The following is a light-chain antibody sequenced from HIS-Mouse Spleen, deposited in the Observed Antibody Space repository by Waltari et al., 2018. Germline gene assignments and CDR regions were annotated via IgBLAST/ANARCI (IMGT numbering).Light chain of an antibody. V-gene: IGKV2-30*02. J-gene: IGKJ4*01. CDR3: MQGTHWLT. CDR1: QSLVHSDGHTY. CDR2: KVS. Sequence: DVVMTQSPLSLPVTLGQPASISCRSSQSLVHSDGHTYLNWFQQRPGQSPRRLIYKVSNRDSGVPDRFSGSGSRTDFTLKISRVEAEDVGVYYCMQGTHWLTFGGGTKVEIK.